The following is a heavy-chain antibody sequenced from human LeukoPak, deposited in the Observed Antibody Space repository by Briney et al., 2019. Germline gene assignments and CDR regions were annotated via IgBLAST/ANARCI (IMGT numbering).Heavy chain of an antibody. J-gene: IGHJ6*03. Sequence: ASVKVSCKASGYTFTGYYMHWVRQAPGQGLEWMGWINPNSGGTNYAQKFQGRVTMTRDTSISTAYMELRRLRSDDTAVYYCARGHRYGFLSGDHYYYYMDVWGKGTSVTISS. CDR3: ARGHRYGFLSGDHYYYYMDV. V-gene: IGHV1-2*02. D-gene: IGHD5-18*01. CDR1: GYTFTGYY. CDR2: INPNSGGT.